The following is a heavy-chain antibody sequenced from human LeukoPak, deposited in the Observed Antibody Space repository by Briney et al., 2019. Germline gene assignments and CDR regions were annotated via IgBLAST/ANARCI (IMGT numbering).Heavy chain of an antibody. D-gene: IGHD2-15*01. V-gene: IGHV3-21*01. CDR2: ISSSSSYI. CDR1: GFTFSSYS. J-gene: IGHJ5*02. CDR3: ARDKIYCSGGSCERGWFDP. Sequence: GGSLRLSCAASGFTFSSYSMNWVRQAPGKGLEWVSSISSSSSYIYYADSVKGRFTISRDNAKNSLYLQMNSLRAEDTAVYYCARDKIYCSGGSCERGWFDPWGQETLVTVSS.